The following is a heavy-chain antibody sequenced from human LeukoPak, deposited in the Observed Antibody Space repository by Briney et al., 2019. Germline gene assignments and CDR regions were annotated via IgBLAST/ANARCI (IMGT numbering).Heavy chain of an antibody. CDR1: GFTFDDYA. CDR3: TIGRGTSYSYYAMAV. V-gene: IGHV3-9*01. Sequence: PGRSLRLSCAASGFTFDDYAMHWVRQAPGKGLEWVSGISWNSDNIGYADSVKGRFTISRDNAKNSLYLQLNTLSAEDTALYYCTIGRGTSYSYYAMAVWGQGTTVTVSS. J-gene: IGHJ6*02. D-gene: IGHD2-2*01. CDR2: ISWNSDNI.